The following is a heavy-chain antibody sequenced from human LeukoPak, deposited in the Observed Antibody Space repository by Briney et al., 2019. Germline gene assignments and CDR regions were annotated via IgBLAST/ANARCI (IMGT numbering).Heavy chain of an antibody. CDR1: GFTFSDYY. J-gene: IGHJ4*02. D-gene: IGHD1-1*01. CDR3: ARNTGTYDY. V-gene: IGHV3-11*06. Sequence: PGGSLRLSCAASGFTFSDYYMSWIRRAPGKGLEWVSYISTTSSFTKYADSVKGRFTISRDNAKNSLYLQMNSLRAEDTAVYYCARNTGTYDYWGQGTLVTVSS. CDR2: ISTTSSFT.